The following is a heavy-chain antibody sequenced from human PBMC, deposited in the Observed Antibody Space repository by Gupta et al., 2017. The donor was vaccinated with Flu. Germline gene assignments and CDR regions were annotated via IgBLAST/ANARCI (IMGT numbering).Heavy chain of an antibody. D-gene: IGHD5-24*01. Sequence: EVQLVESGGGLVQPGGSLRLSCAASGFTFSSYEMNWVRQAPGKGLEWVSYISSSGSTIYYADSVKGRFTISRDNAKNSLYLQMNSLRAEDTAVYYCARDLLMATTSWDDYWGQGTLVTVSS. V-gene: IGHV3-48*03. CDR2: ISSSGSTI. J-gene: IGHJ4*02. CDR1: GFTFSSYE. CDR3: ARDLLMATTSWDDY.